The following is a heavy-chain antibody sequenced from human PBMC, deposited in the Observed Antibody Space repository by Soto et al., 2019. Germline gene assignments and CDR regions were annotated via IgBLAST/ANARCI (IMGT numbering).Heavy chain of an antibody. D-gene: IGHD7-27*01. CDR2: INHSGST. CDR1: GGSFSGYY. Sequence: SETLSLTCAVYGGSFSGYYWSWIRQPPGKGLEWIGEINHSGSTNYNPSLKSRVTISVDTSKNQFSLKLSSVTAADTAVYYCARGPEDWGSGEDAFDIWGQGTMVTVSS. V-gene: IGHV4-34*01. CDR3: ARGPEDWGSGEDAFDI. J-gene: IGHJ3*02.